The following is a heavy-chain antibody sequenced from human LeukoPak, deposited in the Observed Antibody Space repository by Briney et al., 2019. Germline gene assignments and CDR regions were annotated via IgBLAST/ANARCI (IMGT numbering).Heavy chain of an antibody. V-gene: IGHV3-23*01. Sequence: GGSLRPSCAASGFTFSSYPMSWVRQAPGKGLEWVSGIGGSGADTYYADSVKGRFTISRDNSKNTLFLQMDSLRAEDTAVYYCGKDRQLDCWGQGTLVTVSS. J-gene: IGHJ4*02. CDR2: IGGSGADT. CDR3: GKDRQLDC. CDR1: GFTFSSYP. D-gene: IGHD1-1*01.